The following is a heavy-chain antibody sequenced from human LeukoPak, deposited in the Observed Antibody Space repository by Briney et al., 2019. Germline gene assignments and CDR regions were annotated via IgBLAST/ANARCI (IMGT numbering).Heavy chain of an antibody. CDR3: ARRRAEGGSNGHYNWFDP. V-gene: IGHV4-59*08. J-gene: IGHJ5*02. CDR1: GDSINAYY. CDR2: IYFSGTT. Sequence: SETLSLTCTVSGDSINAYYWGWIRQPPGKGLEWIGYIYFSGTTKYNPSLESRVTISVDTSKNQFSLKLSSVTAADTAVYYCARRRAEGGSNGHYNWFDPWGQGVLVTVSS. D-gene: IGHD6-13*01.